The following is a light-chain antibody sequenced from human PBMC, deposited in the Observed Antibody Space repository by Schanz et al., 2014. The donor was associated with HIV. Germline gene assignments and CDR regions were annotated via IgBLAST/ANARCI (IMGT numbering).Light chain of an antibody. CDR1: QSISTN. Sequence: EVVMTQSPATLSMSPGERATLSCRASQSISTNLAWYQQKPGQAPRLLIYGASSRATGIPDRFSGSGSGTDFTLTISRLEPEDFAVYYCQHYGSSFGPGTKVDIK. V-gene: IGKV3-20*01. CDR2: GAS. CDR3: QHYGSS. J-gene: IGKJ3*01.